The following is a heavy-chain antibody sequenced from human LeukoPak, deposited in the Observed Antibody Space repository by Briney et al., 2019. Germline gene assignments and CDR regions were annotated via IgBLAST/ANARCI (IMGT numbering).Heavy chain of an antibody. Sequence: SETLSLTCTVSGGSISSYYWSWIRQPPGKGLEWIGYIYYSGSTNYNPSLKRRVTISVDTSKNQFSLKLSSVTAADTAVYYCARGPIVVVAATFGAFDIWGQGTMVTVSS. V-gene: IGHV4-59*08. J-gene: IGHJ3*02. CDR2: IYYSGST. CDR3: ARGPIVVVAATFGAFDI. D-gene: IGHD2-15*01. CDR1: GGSISSYY.